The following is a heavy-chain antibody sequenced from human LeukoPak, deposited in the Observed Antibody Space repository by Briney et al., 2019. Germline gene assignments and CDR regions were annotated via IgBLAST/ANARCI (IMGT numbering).Heavy chain of an antibody. CDR1: GVSISSSSYY. Sequence: PSETLSLTCTVSGVSISSSSYYWGWIRQPPGKGLEWIGSIYYSGSTYYNPSLKSRVAISVDTSKNQFSLKLSSVTAADTAVYYCARAGDSGSYLGLLDYWGQGTLVTVSS. J-gene: IGHJ4*02. CDR2: IYYSGST. D-gene: IGHD1-26*01. V-gene: IGHV4-39*07. CDR3: ARAGDSGSYLGLLDY.